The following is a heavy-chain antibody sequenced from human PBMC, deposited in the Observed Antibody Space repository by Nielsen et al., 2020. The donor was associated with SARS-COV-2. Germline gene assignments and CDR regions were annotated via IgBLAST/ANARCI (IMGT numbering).Heavy chain of an antibody. D-gene: IGHD5-24*01. CDR3: AQRSRRDDYIYPFDY. J-gene: IGHJ4*02. CDR2: IYWNGVK. V-gene: IGHV2-5*01. Sequence: SGPTLVKPTQTLTLTCSFSGFSLNTRGVGVGWIRQPPGKALEWLALIYWNGVKPYSPSLKNRLTITEDTSKNQVVLTVTNMDPVDTATYYCAQRSRRDDYIYPFDYWGQGLLVTVSS. CDR1: GFSLNTRGVG.